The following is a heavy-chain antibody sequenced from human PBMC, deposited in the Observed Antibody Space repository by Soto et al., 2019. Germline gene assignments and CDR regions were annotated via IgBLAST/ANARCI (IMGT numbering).Heavy chain of an antibody. D-gene: IGHD2-15*01. CDR1: GGTFSSYA. CDR2: IIPIFGTA. V-gene: IGHV1-69*12. Sequence: QVQLVQSGAEVKKPGSSVKVSCKASGGTFSSYAISWVRQAPGQGLEWMGGIIPIFGTANYAQKFQGRVTITADESPSTAYMARSSLRSEDTAVYYCAGESRYCSGGSCYFLPGIDYWGQGTLVTVSS. J-gene: IGHJ4*02. CDR3: AGESRYCSGGSCYFLPGIDY.